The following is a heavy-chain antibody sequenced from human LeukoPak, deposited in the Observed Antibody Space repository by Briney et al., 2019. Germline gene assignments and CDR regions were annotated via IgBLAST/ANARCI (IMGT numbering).Heavy chain of an antibody. CDR2: IYYSGST. Sequence: SETLSLTCTVSGVSVSSGSYYWSWIRQPPGKGLEWIGYIYYSGSTNYNPSLKSRVTISVDTSKNQFSLKLSSVTAADTAVYYCAAVITHEDYWGQGTLVTVSS. V-gene: IGHV4-61*01. CDR3: AAVITHEDY. D-gene: IGHD1-14*01. CDR1: GVSVSSGSYY. J-gene: IGHJ4*02.